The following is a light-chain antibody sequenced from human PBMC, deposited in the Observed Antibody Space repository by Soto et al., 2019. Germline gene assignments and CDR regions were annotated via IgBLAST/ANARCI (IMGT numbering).Light chain of an antibody. CDR3: HQYGSSPRT. CDR1: QSVSSNF. Sequence: EIVLTQSPGTLSLSPGDRATLSCRASQSVSSNFLARYQQKPGQAPRLLIYGASIRATGIPDMFSGSGSGTDFTLTIRRLEPEDFAMYFCHQYGSSPRTFGQGTKVEIK. V-gene: IGKV3-20*01. CDR2: GAS. J-gene: IGKJ1*01.